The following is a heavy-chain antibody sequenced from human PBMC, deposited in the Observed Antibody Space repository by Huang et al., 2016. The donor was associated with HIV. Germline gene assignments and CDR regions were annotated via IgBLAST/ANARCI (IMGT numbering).Heavy chain of an antibody. CDR1: GFTFSGSA. Sequence: EVQLVQSRGGLLRPGGSLRVSCAASGFTFSGSAIHWVRQTSGKGVEWVGRIKTKKDNEATACTASLEGRFTVSRDDSRNTAYLQMNSLKTEDTAVYYCTRLRNGDDAFDIWGQGTTVTVSS. J-gene: IGHJ3*02. CDR3: TRLRNGDDAFDI. V-gene: IGHV3-73*01. CDR2: IKTKKDNEAT.